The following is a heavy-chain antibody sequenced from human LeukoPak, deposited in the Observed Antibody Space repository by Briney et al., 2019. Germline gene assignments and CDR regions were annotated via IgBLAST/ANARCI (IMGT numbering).Heavy chain of an antibody. CDR3: AKGGSYAPLDY. CDR2: ISSSGSDT. CDR1: GFTFSNSA. D-gene: IGHD1-26*01. Sequence: GGSLRLSCAASGFTFSNSAMTWVRQAPGKGLEWVSAISSSGSDTIYTDSVKGRFTISRDNSRDTLYLQMNSLRAEDTAVYYCAKGGSYAPLDYWGQGTLVTVSS. J-gene: IGHJ4*02. V-gene: IGHV3-23*01.